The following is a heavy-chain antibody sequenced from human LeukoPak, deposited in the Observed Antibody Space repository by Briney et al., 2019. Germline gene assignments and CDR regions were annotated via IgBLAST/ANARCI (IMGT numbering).Heavy chain of an antibody. CDR2: IYPGDSDT. D-gene: IGHD4-23*01. CDR1: GYSFATYW. V-gene: IGHV5-51*01. Sequence: GESLKISCKGSGYSFATYWIAWVRQMPGKGLEWMGIIYPGDSDTRYSPSFQGQVTISADKSINTAYLQWSSLKASDTAMYYCARHLFTVVTPSYFDYWGQGTLVTVSS. CDR3: ARHLFTVVTPSYFDY. J-gene: IGHJ4*02.